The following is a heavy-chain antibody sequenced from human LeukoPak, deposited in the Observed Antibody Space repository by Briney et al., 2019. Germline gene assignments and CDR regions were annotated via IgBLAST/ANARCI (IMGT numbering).Heavy chain of an antibody. CDR2: INGRGGST. CDR1: GFTFSNSA. V-gene: IGHV3-23*01. CDR3: ARGTMFPYYFDY. J-gene: IGHJ4*02. D-gene: IGHD3-10*02. Sequence: GGSLRLSCAASGFTFSNSAMNWVRQAPGKGLEWVSAINGRGGSTYYADSVKGRFTISRDNAKNSLYLQMNSLRAEDTAVYYCARGTMFPYYFDYWGQGTLVTVSS.